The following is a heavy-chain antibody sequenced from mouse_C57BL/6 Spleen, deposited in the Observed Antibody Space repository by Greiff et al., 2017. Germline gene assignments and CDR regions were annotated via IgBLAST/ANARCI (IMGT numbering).Heavy chain of an antibody. CDR1: GYTFTSYW. D-gene: IGHD1-1*01. CDR2: IAPNSGGT. V-gene: IGHV1-72*01. Sequence: QVQLQQPGAELVKPGASVKLSCKASGYTFTSYWLHWVKQRHGRGLEWIGRIAPNSGGTTYNEKFNRKATLTVDKPSSTAYMQLSCVTSEDSAVYYSARWLITTVEGYYCDYWGQGTTLTVSS. CDR3: ARWLITTVEGYYCDY. J-gene: IGHJ2*01.